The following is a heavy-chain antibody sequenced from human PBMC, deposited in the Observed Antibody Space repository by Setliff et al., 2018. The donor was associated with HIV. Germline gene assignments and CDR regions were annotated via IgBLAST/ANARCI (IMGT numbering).Heavy chain of an antibody. CDR1: GYTFTKYA. V-gene: IGHV1-3*04. CDR2: INTGNGNT. J-gene: IGHJ5*02. D-gene: IGHD6-19*01. Sequence: ASVKVSCKASGYTFTKYAMHWVRQAPGQRLEWMGWINTGNGNTKYSQKFQGRLTITADTTASTAYMELRSLRSEDTAVYYCARDSESYRSGWYLGAHWFDPWGQGTLVTVSS. CDR3: ARDSESYRSGWYLGAHWFDP.